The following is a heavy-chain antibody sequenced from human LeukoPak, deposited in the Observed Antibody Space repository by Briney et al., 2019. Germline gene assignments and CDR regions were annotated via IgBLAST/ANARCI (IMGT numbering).Heavy chain of an antibody. CDR1: GFPFSSYW. D-gene: IGHD1-14*01. V-gene: IGHV3-7*03. CDR3: AKVRTYFYHGLDV. Sequence: GGSLRLSCAASGFPFSSYWMSWVRQAPGKGLEWVANIRHDGSETYYVDSLRGRFTISRDNSKNTLFLQVNSLRAEDTAVYYCAKVRTYFYHGLDVWGQGTTVTVSS. J-gene: IGHJ6*02. CDR2: IRHDGSET.